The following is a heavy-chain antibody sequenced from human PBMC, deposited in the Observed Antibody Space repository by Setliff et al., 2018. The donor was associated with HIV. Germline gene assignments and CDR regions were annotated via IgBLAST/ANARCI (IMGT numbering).Heavy chain of an antibody. J-gene: IGHJ3*02. V-gene: IGHV4-39*02. D-gene: IGHD3-3*01. CDR3: ATYLSDNYLDGAFDI. Sequence: PSETPSLTCTVSGASVSTTGYYWGWLRQSPGKGLQWIGTTFYSGSTYYNPSLKSRVTISLDTSNNGFSLTLTSVTAADTALYFCATYLSDNYLDGAFDIWGRGTMVTVSS. CDR1: GASVSTTGYY. CDR2: TFYSGST.